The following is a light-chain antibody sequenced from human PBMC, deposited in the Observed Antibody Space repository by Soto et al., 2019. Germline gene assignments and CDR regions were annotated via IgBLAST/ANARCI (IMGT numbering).Light chain of an antibody. CDR1: SSNIANNY. J-gene: IGLJ3*02. CDR3: GTWDSSLSSWV. V-gene: IGLV1-51*02. CDR2: ENN. Sequence: QSVLTRPPSVSAAPGQKVTISCSGSSSNIANNYVSWYQQLPGTAPKLLIYENNKRPSGIPDRFSGSKSGTSATLGITGLQTGDEADYYCGTWDSSLSSWVFGGGTKVTVL.